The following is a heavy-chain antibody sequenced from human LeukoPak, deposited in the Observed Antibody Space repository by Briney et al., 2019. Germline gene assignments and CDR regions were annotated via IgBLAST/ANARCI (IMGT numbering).Heavy chain of an antibody. CDR3: AREGGIAAAAPFDY. J-gene: IGHJ4*02. Sequence: GASVKVSCKASGYTFTSYYMHWVRQAPGQGLEWMGIIDPSGGGTSYAQKFQGRVTMTRDTSTSTVYMELRSLRSDDTAVYYCAREGGIAAAAPFDYWGQGTLVTVSS. CDR1: GYTFTSYY. V-gene: IGHV1-46*01. CDR2: IDPSGGGT. D-gene: IGHD6-13*01.